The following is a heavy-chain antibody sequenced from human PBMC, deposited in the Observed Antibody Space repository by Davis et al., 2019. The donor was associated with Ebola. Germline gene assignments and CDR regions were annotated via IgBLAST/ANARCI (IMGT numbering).Heavy chain of an antibody. D-gene: IGHD7-27*01. J-gene: IGHJ4*02. Sequence: HSQTLSLTCAISGDSVPRTSGAWHCIRQSPSRGLEWLGRIYYNSKWNNDYAVSVKRRITINPDTSKNQFSLQLNSVTPEDTAGYYCARFDWGSRTPDCWGQGTLATVSS. V-gene: IGHV6-1*01. CDR2: IYYNSKWNN. CDR1: GDSVPRTSGA. CDR3: ARFDWGSRTPDC.